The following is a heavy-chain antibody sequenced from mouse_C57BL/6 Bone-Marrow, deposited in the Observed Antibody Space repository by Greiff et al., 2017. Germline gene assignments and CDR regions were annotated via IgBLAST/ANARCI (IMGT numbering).Heavy chain of an antibody. V-gene: IGHV1-26*01. Sequence: LVEPGASVKISCKASGYTFTDYYMNWVKQSHGKSLEWIGDINPNNGGTSYNQKFKCKATLTVDKSSSTAYMELRSLSSENSTVYYCARALRYGSSCWWYFDVWGTGTTLTVSS. CDR3: ARALRYGSSCWWYFDV. CDR2: INPNNGGT. D-gene: IGHD1-1*01. J-gene: IGHJ1*03. CDR1: GYTFTDYY.